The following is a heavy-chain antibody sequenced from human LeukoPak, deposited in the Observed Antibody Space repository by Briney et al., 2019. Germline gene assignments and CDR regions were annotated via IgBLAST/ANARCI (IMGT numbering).Heavy chain of an antibody. Sequence: ASVKVSCKSSGYTFNGYYMHWVRQAPGQGLEWMGWINPNSGGTNYAQKFQGRVTMTRDTSISTAYMELSRLRSDDTAVYYCAIQHYYDSSGYYWGYFDYWGQGTLVTVSS. CDR3: AIQHYYDSSGYYWGYFDY. V-gene: IGHV1-2*02. CDR1: GYTFNGYY. CDR2: INPNSGGT. D-gene: IGHD3-22*01. J-gene: IGHJ4*02.